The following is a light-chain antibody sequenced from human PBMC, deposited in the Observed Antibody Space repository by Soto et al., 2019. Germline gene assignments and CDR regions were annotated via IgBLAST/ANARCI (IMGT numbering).Light chain of an antibody. CDR1: QDISSY. V-gene: IGKV1-9*01. CDR3: QQLYNSPWT. CDR2: SAS. Sequence: IQLTQSPSSLSASVRDRVTITCRASQDISSYLAWYQQKPGKAPKLLIYSASTLQSGVPSRFSGSGSGTDFTLTISSLQPEDSATYYCQQLYNSPWTFGQGTKVEIK. J-gene: IGKJ1*01.